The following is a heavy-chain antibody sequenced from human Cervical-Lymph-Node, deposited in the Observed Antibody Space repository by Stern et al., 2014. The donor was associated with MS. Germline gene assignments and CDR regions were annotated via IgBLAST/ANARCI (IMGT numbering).Heavy chain of an antibody. CDR1: GDSISSGYYF. V-gene: IGHV4-61*02. CDR3: AREMGSYWYFDL. J-gene: IGHJ2*01. CDR2: IYTSVST. D-gene: IGHD3-10*01. Sequence: VQLVESGPGLVKPSQTLSLTCTVSGDSISSGYYFWSWIRQPAGKGLEWIGRIYTSVSTDYNPSLKSRVTISVDTSKNQFSLGMSSVTAADTAVYYCAREMGSYWYFDLWGRGTLVTVSS.